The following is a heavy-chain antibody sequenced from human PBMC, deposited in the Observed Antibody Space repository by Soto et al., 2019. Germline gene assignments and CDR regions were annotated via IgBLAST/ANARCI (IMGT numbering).Heavy chain of an antibody. Sequence: PSETLSLTCIVSGVSISDYYWSWIRQPPGKGLEWIGYIYYGGNTKYNPSLKSRVTISEDTSKNQFSLKLSSVTAADTAVYYCARDRAYYDSSGLYFDYWGQGTLVTVSS. J-gene: IGHJ4*02. CDR2: IYYGGNT. CDR3: ARDRAYYDSSGLYFDY. V-gene: IGHV4-59*01. CDR1: GVSISDYY. D-gene: IGHD3-22*01.